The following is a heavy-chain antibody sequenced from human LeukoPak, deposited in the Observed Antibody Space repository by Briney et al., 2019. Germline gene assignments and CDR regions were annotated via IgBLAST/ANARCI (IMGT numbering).Heavy chain of an antibody. D-gene: IGHD4-23*01. V-gene: IGHV3-7*01. CDR1: GFTFRRYW. Sequence: PGGSLRLSCVASGFTFRRYWMSWVRQAPGKGLEWVANINQDGSEKYYVDSVKGRFTISRDNSKNSPYLQMSSLRAEDAAVYYCATDPRPDSGNFLGFDYWGQGTLVTVSS. CDR2: INQDGSEK. J-gene: IGHJ4*02. CDR3: ATDPRPDSGNFLGFDY.